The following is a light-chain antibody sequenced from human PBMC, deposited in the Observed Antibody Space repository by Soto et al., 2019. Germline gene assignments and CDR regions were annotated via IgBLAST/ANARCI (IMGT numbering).Light chain of an antibody. V-gene: IGLV2-23*02. Sequence: QSVLTQPASVSGSPGQSVIISCTGSSSDVGKYNLVSWYQQHPGKAPKLIIFEVTKRPSGVSDRFSASKSGNTASLTISGLQAEDEADYFCSSYAGTTAFYVFGPGTKLTVL. J-gene: IGLJ1*01. CDR2: EVT. CDR1: SSDVGKYNL. CDR3: SSYAGTTAFYV.